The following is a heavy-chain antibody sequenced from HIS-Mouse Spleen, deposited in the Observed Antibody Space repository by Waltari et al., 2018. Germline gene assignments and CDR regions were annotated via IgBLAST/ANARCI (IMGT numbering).Heavy chain of an antibody. J-gene: IGHJ6*02. CDR3: ARALEYSSSWYYYYYGMDV. CDR1: GSSLTLGYY. CDR2: IYHSGST. V-gene: IGHV4-38-2*02. Sequence: QVQLQESGPGLVKPSETLSLTCTSPGSSLTLGYYWGLIRQPPGKGLEWIGSIYHSGSTYYNPSLKSRVTISVDTSKNQFSLKLSSVTAADTAVYYCARALEYSSSWYYYYYGMDVWGQGTTVTVSS. D-gene: IGHD6-13*01.